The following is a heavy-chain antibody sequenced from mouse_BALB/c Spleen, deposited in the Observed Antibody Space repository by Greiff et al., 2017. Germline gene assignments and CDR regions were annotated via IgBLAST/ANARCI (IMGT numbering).Heavy chain of an antibody. Sequence: VQLQESGAELVRPGSSVKISCKASGYAFSSYWMNWVKQRPGQGLEWIGQIYPGDGDTNYNGKFKGKATLTADKSSSTAYMQLSSLTSEDSAVYFCARYGRSGTAPFDYWGQGTTLTVSS. CDR1: GYAFSSYW. CDR2: IYPGDGDT. CDR3: ARYGRSGTAPFDY. J-gene: IGHJ2*01. V-gene: IGHV1-80*01. D-gene: IGHD1-2*01.